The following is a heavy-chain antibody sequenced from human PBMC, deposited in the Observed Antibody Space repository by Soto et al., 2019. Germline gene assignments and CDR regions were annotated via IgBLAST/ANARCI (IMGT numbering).Heavy chain of an antibody. D-gene: IGHD6-13*01. J-gene: IGHJ3*02. CDR3: ARDRKPQLDDAFDI. CDR1: GYTFTGYY. CDR2: INPNSGGT. Sequence: ASVKVSCKASGYTFTGYYMHWVRQAPGQGLEWMGWINPNSGGTNYAQKFQGRVTMTRDTSISTACMELSRLRSDDTAVYYCARDRKPQLDDAFDIWGQGTMVTVSS. V-gene: IGHV1-2*02.